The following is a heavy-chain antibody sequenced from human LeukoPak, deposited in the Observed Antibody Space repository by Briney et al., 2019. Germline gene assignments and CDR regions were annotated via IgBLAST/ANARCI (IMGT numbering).Heavy chain of an antibody. V-gene: IGHV4-59*01. CDR1: GGSISSYY. CDR3: ARAPPIYYYDSSGYYPEPLHDAFDI. CDR2: IYYSGST. D-gene: IGHD3-22*01. Sequence: SETLSLTCTVSGGSISSYYWSWIRQPPGKGLEWIGYIYYSGSTNYNPSLKSRVTISVDTSKNQFSLKLSSVTAADTAVYYCARAPPIYYYDSSGYYPEPLHDAFDIWGQGTMVTVSS. J-gene: IGHJ3*02.